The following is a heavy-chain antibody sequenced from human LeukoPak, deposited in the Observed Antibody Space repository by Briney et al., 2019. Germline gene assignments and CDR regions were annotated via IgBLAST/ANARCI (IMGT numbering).Heavy chain of an antibody. J-gene: IGHJ6*03. CDR2: IDPNGGST. V-gene: IGHV1-46*01. CDR3: ARVPTLNGYNQTSMDV. Sequence: AAVKVSCKASGYTFSSYYIHCVRQAPGQRLEWMGIIDPNGGSTSYAQKFQGRLTMTSDMSTRTVYMELSSLRSEDTAVYYCARVPTLNGYNQTSMDVWGKGTTVTLSS. CDR1: GYTFSSYY. D-gene: IGHD5-24*01.